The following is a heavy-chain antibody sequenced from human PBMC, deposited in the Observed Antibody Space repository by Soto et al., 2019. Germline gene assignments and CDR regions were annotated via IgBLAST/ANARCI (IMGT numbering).Heavy chain of an antibody. J-gene: IGHJ6*02. CDR2: ISYDGSNK. V-gene: IGHV3-30-3*01. CDR3: ARRGFGELWDYYYGMDV. CDR1: GFTFSSYA. Sequence: GGSLRLSCAASGFTFSSYAMHWVRQAPGKGLEWVAVISYDGSNKYYADSVKGRFTISRDNSKNTLYLQMNSLRAEDTAVYYCARRGFGELWDYYYGMDVWGQGTTVTVSS. D-gene: IGHD3-10*01.